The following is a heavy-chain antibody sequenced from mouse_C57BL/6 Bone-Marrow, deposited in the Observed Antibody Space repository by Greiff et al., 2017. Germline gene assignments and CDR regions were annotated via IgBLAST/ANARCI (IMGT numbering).Heavy chain of an antibody. CDR2: VWRGGST. V-gene: IGHV2-4*01. CDR1: GFSLTCYC. J-gene: IGHJ2*01. CDR3: AKLDGSSY. Sequence: VQLKQSGPGLVQPPQSPSITRPVSGFSLTCYCVHWVRQPPGKGLEWLGVVWRGGSTDYNAAFISRLSISKDNSKSQVFFKMNSLQADDTAIYYCAKLDGSSYWGQGTTLTVSS. D-gene: IGHD1-1*01.